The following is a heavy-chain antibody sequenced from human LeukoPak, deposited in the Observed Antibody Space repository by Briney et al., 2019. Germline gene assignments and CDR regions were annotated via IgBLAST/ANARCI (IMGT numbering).Heavy chain of an antibody. D-gene: IGHD6-13*01. V-gene: IGHV5-51*01. Sequence: GESLKISCKAYGYTFTNNWIAWVRQKPGKGLEWVGTIYPGDSDTRYNPSFQGQVTISVDKSINTAWLQWHSLQAPDTATYYCVRHGIAASVTNWSWFGPWGRGTLVTVSS. CDR2: IYPGDSDT. J-gene: IGHJ5*02. CDR3: VRHGIAASVTNWSWFGP. CDR1: GYTFTNNW.